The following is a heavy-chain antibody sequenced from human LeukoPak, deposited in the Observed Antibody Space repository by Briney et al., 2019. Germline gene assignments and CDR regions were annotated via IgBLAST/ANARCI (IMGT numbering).Heavy chain of an antibody. Sequence: GEFLKISCKGSGYRFTSYWIGWVRPMPGKGLGWMGIIYPGDSATTYSPSFQGQVTISADKSISTAYLQWSSLKASDTAMYFCARRFVAAAGDDHWGQGNLVTVSA. J-gene: IGHJ4*02. CDR3: ARRFVAAAGDDH. CDR1: GYRFTSYW. D-gene: IGHD6-13*01. V-gene: IGHV5-51*01. CDR2: IYPGDSAT.